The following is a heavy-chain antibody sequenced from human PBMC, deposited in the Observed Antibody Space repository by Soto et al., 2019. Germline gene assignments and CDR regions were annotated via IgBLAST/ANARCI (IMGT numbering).Heavy chain of an antibody. CDR1: GYTFTSYG. V-gene: IGHV1-18*04. Sequence: ASVKVSCKASGYTFTSYGISWVRQAPGQGLEWMGWISAYNGNTNYAQKLRGRVTMTTDTSTSTAYMELRSLRSDDTAVYYCARDQVRFLGLSGMDVWGQGTTVTVSS. J-gene: IGHJ6*02. CDR2: ISAYNGNT. CDR3: ARDQVRFLGLSGMDV. D-gene: IGHD3-3*01.